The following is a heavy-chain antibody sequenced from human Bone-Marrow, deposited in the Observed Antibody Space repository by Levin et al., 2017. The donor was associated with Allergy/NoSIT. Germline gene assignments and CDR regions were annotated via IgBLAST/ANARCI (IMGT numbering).Heavy chain of an antibody. CDR2: ISWDGGST. Sequence: GGSLRLSCAASGFTFDDYTMHWVRQAPGKGLEWVSLISWDGGSTYYADSVKGRFTISRDNSKNSLYLQMNSLRTEDTALYYCAKGPLRFLEWFTYYFDYWGQGTLVTVSS. D-gene: IGHD3-3*01. CDR1: GFTFDDYT. V-gene: IGHV3-43*01. J-gene: IGHJ4*02. CDR3: AKGPLRFLEWFTYYFDY.